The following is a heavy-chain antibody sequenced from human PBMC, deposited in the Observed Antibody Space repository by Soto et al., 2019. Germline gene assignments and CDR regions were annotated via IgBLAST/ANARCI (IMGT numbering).Heavy chain of an antibody. V-gene: IGHV1-18*01. CDR2: ISAYNGNT. D-gene: IGHD2-8*01. CDR1: GYTFTSYG. CDR3: ARDRGGSTKGVCYASTYDY. J-gene: IGHJ4*02. Sequence: ASVKVSCKASGYTFTSYGISWVRQAPGQGLEWMGWISAYNGNTNYAQKLQGRVTMTTDTSTSTAYMELRSLRSDDTAVYYCARDRGGSTKGVCYASTYDYWGQGTPVTVSS.